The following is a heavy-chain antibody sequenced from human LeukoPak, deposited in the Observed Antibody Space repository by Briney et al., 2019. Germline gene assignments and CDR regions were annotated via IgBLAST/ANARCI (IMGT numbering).Heavy chain of an antibody. J-gene: IGHJ4*02. CDR1: SGSIHSYY. V-gene: IGHV4-4*07. D-gene: IGHD3-3*01. CDR2: VYTSGRT. Sequence: SETLSLTCNVSSGSIHSYYWTWIRQPAGKGLEWIGRVYTSGRTIYNPSFKSRVTMSVDASKNLLSLKVTSVSAADTAVYYCARGGNIFWSGYYDYFDSWGQGTLVIVSS. CDR3: ARGGNIFWSGYYDYFDS.